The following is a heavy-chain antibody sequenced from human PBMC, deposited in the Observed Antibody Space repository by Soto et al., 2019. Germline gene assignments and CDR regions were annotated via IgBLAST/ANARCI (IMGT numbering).Heavy chain of an antibody. V-gene: IGHV3-23*01. CDR1: GFICSSYD. D-gene: IGHD2-8*02. CDR2: ILVGGST. CDR3: AKATATGGGAFEI. J-gene: IGHJ3*02. Sequence: PGGSLRLPCAVSGFICSSYDMSWVRQAPGKGLEWVSTILVGGSTHYEDSVKGRFTISRDTSKNTVYLQMNSLTAGDTAVYYCAKATATGGGAFEICGQGTMVTGSS.